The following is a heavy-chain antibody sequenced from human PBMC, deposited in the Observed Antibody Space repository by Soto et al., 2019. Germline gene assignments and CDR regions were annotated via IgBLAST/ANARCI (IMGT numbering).Heavy chain of an antibody. CDR2: INAGNGNT. J-gene: IGHJ4*02. V-gene: IGHV1-3*01. D-gene: IGHD3-9*01. CDR3: ATEPLRYFDWLPIDY. CDR1: GYTFTSYA. Sequence: QVQLVQSGAEVKKPGASVKVSCKASGYTFTSYAMHWVRQAPGQRLEWMGWINAGNGNTKYSQKLQGRVTITRATSASTAYMELSSLRSEDTAVYYCATEPLRYFDWLPIDYWGQGTLVTVSS.